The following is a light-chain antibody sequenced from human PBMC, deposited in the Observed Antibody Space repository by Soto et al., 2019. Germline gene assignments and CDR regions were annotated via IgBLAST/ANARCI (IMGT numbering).Light chain of an antibody. CDR2: DDS. Sequence: SYELTQPPSVSVAPGQTARITCGGNRIGSKSVHWFQQKPGQAPVLVVHDDSDRPSGIPERFSGSNSGGTATLTISRVEAGDEADYYCGSWDTSLSGIIFGGGTKLTVL. J-gene: IGLJ2*01. CDR3: GSWDTSLSGII. CDR1: RIGSKS. V-gene: IGLV3-21*02.